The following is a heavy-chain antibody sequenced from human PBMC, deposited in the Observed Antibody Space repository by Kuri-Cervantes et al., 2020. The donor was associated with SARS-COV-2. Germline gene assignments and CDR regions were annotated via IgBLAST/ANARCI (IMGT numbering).Heavy chain of an antibody. CDR3: ARDRVTNGGDYDY. CDR1: GFTFSSYS. V-gene: IGHV3-66*01. D-gene: IGHD2-21*01. CDR2: IHRGGKP. Sequence: GGSLRLSCAASGFTFSSYSMSWVRQAPGKGLEWVSFIHRGGKPHYVDSVKGRFTISRDGSSNTLYLQMNGLRVEDTGIYYCARDRVTNGGDYDYWGQGTLVTVSS. J-gene: IGHJ4*02.